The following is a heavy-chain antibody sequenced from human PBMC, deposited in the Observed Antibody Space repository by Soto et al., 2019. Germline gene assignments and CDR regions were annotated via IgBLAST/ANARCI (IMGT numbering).Heavy chain of an antibody. Sequence: PGGSLRLSCAASGFTFSSYSMNWVRQAPGKGLEWVSYISSSSSTIYYADSVKGRFTISRDNAKNSLYLQMNSLRDEDTAVYYCARGGYYDILTEYYYYYGMDVWGQGTTVTVSS. CDR1: GFTFSSYS. CDR2: ISSSSSTI. D-gene: IGHD3-9*01. CDR3: ARGGYYDILTEYYYYYGMDV. J-gene: IGHJ6*02. V-gene: IGHV3-48*02.